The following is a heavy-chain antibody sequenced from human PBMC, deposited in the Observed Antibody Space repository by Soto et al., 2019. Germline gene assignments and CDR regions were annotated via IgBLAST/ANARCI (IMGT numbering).Heavy chain of an antibody. J-gene: IGHJ3*02. CDR3: ARETLRDAIDI. V-gene: IGHV3-48*03. CDR1: GFDFRSYE. Sequence: PGWSLRLSCVASGFDFRSYEMNWVRQAPGKGLEWVSNIRANDESVYYADSVKGRVSVSRDNAKNSLFLEMNSLRVDDTAVYYCARETLRDAIDIWGQGTMVTVSS. CDR2: IRANDESV.